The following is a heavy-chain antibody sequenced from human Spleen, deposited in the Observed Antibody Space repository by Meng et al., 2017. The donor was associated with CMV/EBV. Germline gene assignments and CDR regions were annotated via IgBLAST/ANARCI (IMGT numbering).Heavy chain of an antibody. V-gene: IGHV3-11*01. CDR1: GLTFSAYY. CDR3: TRHGGYDP. J-gene: IGHJ5*02. Sequence: GESLKISCVASGLTFSAYYMTWMRQAPGKGPQCVSYISGGGDIIKYADSVKGRFTISRDNAKNSLYLQMNSLRAEDTAVYFCTRHGGYDPWGQGTLVTVSS. D-gene: IGHD4-17*01. CDR2: ISGGGDII.